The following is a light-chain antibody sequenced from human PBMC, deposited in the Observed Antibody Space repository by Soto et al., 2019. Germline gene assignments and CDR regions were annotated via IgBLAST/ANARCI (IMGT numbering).Light chain of an antibody. Sequence: DIQMTQSPSSLSASVGDRVTITCRASQAIGSWLSCYQQKPGKAPTSLIYDASNLQPEVPSRFSGSGSGTYFTLTISGLQPEDSATYYCQQYNSYPLTFGGGTMVEIK. J-gene: IGKJ4*01. CDR2: DAS. CDR3: QQYNSYPLT. V-gene: IGKV1D-16*01. CDR1: QAIGSW.